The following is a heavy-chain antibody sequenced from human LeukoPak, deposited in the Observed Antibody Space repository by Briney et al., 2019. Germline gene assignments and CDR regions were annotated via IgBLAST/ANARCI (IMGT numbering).Heavy chain of an antibody. J-gene: IGHJ5*02. D-gene: IGHD2-8*01. Sequence: PSETLSLTCAVYGGSFSGYYWSWIRQPPGKGLEWIGEINHSGSTNYNPSLKSRVTISVDTSKNQFSLKLGSVTAADTAVYYCARVGSYCTNGVCLFDWFDPWGQGTLVTVSS. CDR1: GGSFSGYY. CDR2: INHSGST. V-gene: IGHV4-34*01. CDR3: ARVGSYCTNGVCLFDWFDP.